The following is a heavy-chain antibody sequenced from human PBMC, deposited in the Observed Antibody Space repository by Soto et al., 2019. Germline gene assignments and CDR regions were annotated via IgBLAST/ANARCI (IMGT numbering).Heavy chain of an antibody. CDR3: APVRNFDKLFSL. CDR1: GGSFSNYY. V-gene: IGHV4-34*01. J-gene: IGHJ4*02. Sequence: SETLSLTCAVYGGSFSNYYWSWIRQPPGKGLEWIGEINQGGSTTYNPSLKSRVTMSLDTSKNQYFLKLNSVTAADTAVYYCAPVRNFDKLFSLWGQRTPVTVS. D-gene: IGHD3-9*01. CDR2: INQGGST.